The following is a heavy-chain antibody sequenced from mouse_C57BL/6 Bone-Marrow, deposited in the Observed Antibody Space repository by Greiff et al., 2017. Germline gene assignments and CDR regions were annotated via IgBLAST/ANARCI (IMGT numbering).Heavy chain of an antibody. CDR2: INPNNGGT. V-gene: IGHV1-26*01. D-gene: IGHD1-2*01. J-gene: IGHJ4*01. CDR3: SRPDHYYFYAMDY. Sequence: EVQLQQSGPELVKPGASVKISCKASGYTFPDYYMNWVKQSHGKSLEWIGDINPNNGGTSYNQKFKGKATLTVDKSSSTAYMELRSLTSEDSAVYYCSRPDHYYFYAMDYWGQGTSVTVSS. CDR1: GYTFPDYY.